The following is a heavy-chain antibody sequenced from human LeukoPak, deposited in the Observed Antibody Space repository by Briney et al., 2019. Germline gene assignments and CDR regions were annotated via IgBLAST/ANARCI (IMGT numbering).Heavy chain of an antibody. J-gene: IGHJ4*02. V-gene: IGHV3-23*01. CDR2: ISGSGGST. CDR1: GFTFSSYA. D-gene: IGHD4-17*01. CDR3: AKDGRYGDHVYFDG. Sequence: GESLRLSCAASGFTFSSYAMSWVRQAPGKGLEWVSAISGSGGSTYYADSVRRRFTIFRDNYKHTLSLQMTSLGDDDTALYYCAKDGRYGDHVYFDGWGQGTLVSVS.